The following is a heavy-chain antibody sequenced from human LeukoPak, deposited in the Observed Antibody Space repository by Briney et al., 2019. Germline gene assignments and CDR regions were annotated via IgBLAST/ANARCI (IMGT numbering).Heavy chain of an antibody. V-gene: IGHV4-61*01. J-gene: IGHJ5*01. CDR3: ARNHGGWFDS. CDR2: LYHSGVT. D-gene: IGHD4-23*01. Sequence: PSETLSLTCTVSGGSISSGNYYWTWIRQPPGKGLEWIGYLYHSGVTYYNPSLKSRVTISVDTSKNQFSLKVNSVTAADTAAYYWARNHGGWFDSWGQGTLVTVSS. CDR1: GGSISSGNYY.